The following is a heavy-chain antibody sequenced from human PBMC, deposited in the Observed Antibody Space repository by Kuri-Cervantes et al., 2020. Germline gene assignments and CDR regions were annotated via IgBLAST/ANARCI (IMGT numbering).Heavy chain of an antibody. CDR3: TPEEGDCPSGSCYWGGYYYYYYYMDV. Sequence: GESLKISCAASGITFSNAWLSWVRQAPGKGLEWIGRIKSKIDGGTIDYAAPVKGRFTISRDDSENMLYLQMNSLKTEDTAVYFCTPEEGDCPSGSCYWGGYYYYYYYMDVWGKGTTVTVSS. J-gene: IGHJ6*03. CDR1: GITFSNAW. V-gene: IGHV3-15*01. D-gene: IGHD2-2*01. CDR2: IKSKIDGGTI.